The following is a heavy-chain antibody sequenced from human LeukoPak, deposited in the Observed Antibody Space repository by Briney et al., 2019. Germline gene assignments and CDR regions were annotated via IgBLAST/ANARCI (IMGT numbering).Heavy chain of an antibody. CDR3: AKPVIPSAYQGTYYMDV. J-gene: IGHJ6*03. CDR1: GLIFSSYG. CDR2: IRHDESKT. Sequence: QPGGSLRLSCAASGLIFSSYGMHWVRQAPGEGLEWVAYIRHDESKTFYADSVKGRFTISRDNSKNTLYLQMHSLRAEDTALYYCAKPVIPSAYQGTYYMDVWGKGTTVTVSS. D-gene: IGHD3-16*01. V-gene: IGHV3-30*02.